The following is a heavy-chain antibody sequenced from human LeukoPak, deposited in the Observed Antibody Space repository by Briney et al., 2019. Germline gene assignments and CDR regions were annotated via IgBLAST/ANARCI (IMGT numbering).Heavy chain of an antibody. J-gene: IGHJ3*02. CDR2: ISGSGGST. CDR1: GVTFSSYA. V-gene: IGHV3-23*01. Sequence: AGGSLRLSCAASGVTFSSYAMSWVRQAPGKGLEWVSAISGSGGSTYYADSVKGRFTISRDNSMNTLYLQMNSLRAEDTAVYYCANWPDAFDIWGQGTMVTVSS. CDR3: ANWPDAFDI.